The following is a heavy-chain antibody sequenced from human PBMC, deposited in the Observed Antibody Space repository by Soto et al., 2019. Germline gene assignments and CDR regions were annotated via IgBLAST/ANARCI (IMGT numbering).Heavy chain of an antibody. D-gene: IGHD3-9*01. CDR2: INHRAIT. Sequence: SETLSLTCAVYGGSFSGYYWSWIRQPPGKGLEWIGEINHRAITTYNPSLKNRVTISVDASKSQFYLKLRSVTAADTAVYYCARGMAEEQIFYYFDYWGQGALVTVSS. CDR1: GGSFSGYY. V-gene: IGHV4-34*01. CDR3: ARGMAEEQIFYYFDY. J-gene: IGHJ4*02.